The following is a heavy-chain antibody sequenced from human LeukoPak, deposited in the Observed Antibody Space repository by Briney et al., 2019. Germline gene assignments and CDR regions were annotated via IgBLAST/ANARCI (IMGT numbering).Heavy chain of an antibody. CDR3: ARSSLLTVTTSYNWFDP. Sequence: SETLSLTCTVSGGSISSYYWSWIRQPPGKGLEWIGYIYYSGSTNYNPSLKSRVTISVDTSKNQFSLKLSSVTAADTAVYYCARSSLLTVTTSYNWFDPWGQGTLVTVSS. V-gene: IGHV4-59*12. CDR1: GGSISSYY. CDR2: IYYSGST. D-gene: IGHD4-17*01. J-gene: IGHJ5*02.